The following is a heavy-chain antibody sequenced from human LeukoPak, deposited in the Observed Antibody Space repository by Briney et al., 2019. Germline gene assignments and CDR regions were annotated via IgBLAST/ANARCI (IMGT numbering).Heavy chain of an antibody. CDR1: GFTFSNYA. D-gene: IGHD3-16*01. CDR3: ARDDYLGY. CDR2: INQDGSEE. V-gene: IGHV3-7*05. Sequence: GGSLRLSCAASGFTFSNYAMSWVRQAPGRGLEWVAHINQDGSEENYVDPVKGRFTISRDNAKNSVYLQMDTLRAEDTAVYYCARDDYLGYWGQGTLVTVSS. J-gene: IGHJ4*02.